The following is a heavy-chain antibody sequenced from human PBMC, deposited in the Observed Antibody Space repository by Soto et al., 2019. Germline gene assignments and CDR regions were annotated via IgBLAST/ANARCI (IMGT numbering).Heavy chain of an antibody. V-gene: IGHV2-5*01. CDR1: GFSLTSRPLG. Sequence: QITLKESGPTRVQPTQTLTLTCTFSGFSLTSRPLGVGWIRQPPGKALEWLVFIYWYDHKPYSPSLKNRLTITKDTSGNHVVLAMTDVEPLDTATYYCAPRLCGFIWYGGYFAYWGQGALVTVSS. CDR3: APRLCGFIWYGGYFAY. J-gene: IGHJ4*02. D-gene: IGHD3-10*01. CDR2: IYWYDHK.